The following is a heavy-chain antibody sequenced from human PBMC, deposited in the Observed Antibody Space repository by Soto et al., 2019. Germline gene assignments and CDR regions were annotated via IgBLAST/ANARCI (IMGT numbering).Heavy chain of an antibody. CDR2: IYWNGDL. V-gene: IGHV2-5*01. Sequence: QITLKESGPTLVKPRETLTLTCTFSGFTLTTNGVGVGWIRQPPGKALEWLALIYWNGDLRYSPSLNNRLTTPKDPPKNQVVLKMPALDPVATAPYYCPPRGVAAGRDAFGIWGQGAMVSVSS. J-gene: IGHJ3*02. CDR3: PPRGVAAGRDAFGI. CDR1: GFTLTTNGVG. D-gene: IGHD6-13*01.